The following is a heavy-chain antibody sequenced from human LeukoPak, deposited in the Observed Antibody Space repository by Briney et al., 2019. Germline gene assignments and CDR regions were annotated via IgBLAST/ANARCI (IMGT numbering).Heavy chain of an antibody. V-gene: IGHV3-23*01. Sequence: PGGSLRLSCATSEITFSSYVMSWFRQAPGKGLEWVSTISGCGLSTHYADSVKGRFTISRDNSENTLYLQMTSLRAEDTAVYYCAKDQGDRVGSSVSWGQGTLVTVSS. CDR1: EITFSSYV. CDR2: ISGCGLST. J-gene: IGHJ4*02. D-gene: IGHD2-2*01. CDR3: AKDQGDRVGSSVS.